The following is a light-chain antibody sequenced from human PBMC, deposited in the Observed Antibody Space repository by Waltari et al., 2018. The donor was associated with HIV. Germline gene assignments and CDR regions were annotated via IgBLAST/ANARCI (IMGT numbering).Light chain of an antibody. V-gene: IGKV1-5*03. CDR1: QSINSY. CDR3: QQYNFYSS. Sequence: DIQMTQSPSTLSASVGDRVTITCRASQSINSYLAWYQQKPGKAPKPLIYRASSLESGVPSRFSGSGSGAEFTLTISSLQPDDFATYYCQQYNFYSSFGQGTKVEIK. J-gene: IGKJ1*01. CDR2: RAS.